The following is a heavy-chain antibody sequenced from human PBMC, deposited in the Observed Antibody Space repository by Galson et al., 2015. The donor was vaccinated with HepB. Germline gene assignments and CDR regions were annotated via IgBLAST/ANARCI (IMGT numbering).Heavy chain of an antibody. CDR1: GFTFSSYS. D-gene: IGHD2-15*01. V-gene: IGHV3-21*01. J-gene: IGHJ4*02. CDR2: ISSSSSYI. CDR3: ARVPYCSGGSCYSGPDY. Sequence: SLRLSCAASGFTFSSYSMNWVRQAPGKGLEWVSSISSSSSYIYYADSVKGRFTISRDNAKNSLYLQMNSLRAEDTAVYYCARVPYCSGGSCYSGPDYWGQGTLVTVSS.